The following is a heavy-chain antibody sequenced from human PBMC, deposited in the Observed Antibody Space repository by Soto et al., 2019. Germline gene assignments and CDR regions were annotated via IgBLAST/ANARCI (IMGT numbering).Heavy chain of an antibody. V-gene: IGHV3-21*01. CDR2: ISSSSSYI. CDR1: GFTFSSYS. D-gene: IGHD1-26*01. Sequence: GGSLRLSCAASGFTFSSYSMNWVRQAPGKGLEWVSSISSSSSYIYYADSVKGRFTISRDNAKNSLYLQMNSLRAEDTAVYYCASTELGEWELTSHAFDIWGQGTMVTVSS. J-gene: IGHJ3*02. CDR3: ASTELGEWELTSHAFDI.